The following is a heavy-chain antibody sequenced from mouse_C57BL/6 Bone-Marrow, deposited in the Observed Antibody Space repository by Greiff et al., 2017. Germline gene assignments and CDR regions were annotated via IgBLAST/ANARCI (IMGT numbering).Heavy chain of an antibody. D-gene: IGHD2-5*01. CDR3: ARPAYYSNLYAMDY. CDR2: IYPGSGST. V-gene: IGHV1-55*01. CDR1: GYTFTSYW. Sequence: QVQLQQSGAELVKPGASVKMSCKASGYTFTSYWITWVKQRPGQGLEWIGDIYPGSGSTNYNEKFKSKATLTVDTSSSTAYMQLSSLTSEDSAVYYCARPAYYSNLYAMDYWGQGTSGTVSA. J-gene: IGHJ4*01.